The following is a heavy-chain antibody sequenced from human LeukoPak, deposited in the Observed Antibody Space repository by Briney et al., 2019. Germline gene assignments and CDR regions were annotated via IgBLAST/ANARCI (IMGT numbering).Heavy chain of an antibody. CDR2: IYTSGST. CDR3: ARDEYYYDSSGYPYMDV. Sequence: KPSETLSLTCTVSGGSISSYYWSWIRQPAGKGLEWIGRIYTSGSTNYNPSLKSRVTMSVDTSKNQFSLKLSSVTAADTAVYYCARDEYYYDSSGYPYMDVWGKGTTVTISS. V-gene: IGHV4-4*07. J-gene: IGHJ6*03. CDR1: GGSISSYY. D-gene: IGHD3-22*01.